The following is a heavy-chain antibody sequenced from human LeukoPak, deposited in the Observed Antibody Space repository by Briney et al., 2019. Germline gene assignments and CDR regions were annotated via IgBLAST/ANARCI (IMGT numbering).Heavy chain of an antibody. V-gene: IGHV3-73*01. CDR3: TTTGDTIYDAFDI. D-gene: IGHD3-3*01. Sequence: GGSLRLSCAASGFTFSVSAMHWVRQASGKGLEWVGRIRSKANNYATAYAASVKGRFTISRDDSKNTAYLQMNSLKTEDTAVYYCTTTGDTIYDAFDIWGPGTIVTVSS. CDR2: IRSKANNYAT. J-gene: IGHJ3*02. CDR1: GFTFSVSA.